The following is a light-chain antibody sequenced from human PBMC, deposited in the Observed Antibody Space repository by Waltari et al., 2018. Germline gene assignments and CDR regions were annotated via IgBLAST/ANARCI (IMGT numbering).Light chain of an antibody. CDR1: SDLSVGSYG. J-gene: IGLJ3*02. Sequence: QAVVTQPASLSASPGASASLTCTLRSDLSVGSYGIYWYPQKPGSPPQFLLRYKSDSDKQHGSGAPSRLSGSKDSSANAGILLISGLQSEDEADYYCMIWYNIAVLFGGGTRLTVL. CDR3: MIWYNIAVL. CDR2: YKSDSDK. V-gene: IGLV5-45*01.